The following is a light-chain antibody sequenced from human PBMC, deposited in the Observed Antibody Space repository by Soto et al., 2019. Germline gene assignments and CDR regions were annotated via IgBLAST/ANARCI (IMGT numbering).Light chain of an antibody. V-gene: IGKV3-15*01. CDR3: QQYDNWPPFT. Sequence: EIVMTQSPATLSVSPGERATLSCRASQSVNSHLAWYQQKPGQAPRLLIYGAYYRATDIPARFSGSGSGTDFTLTISSLQSEDFAVYYCQQYDNWPPFTFGPGTKVDIK. CDR1: QSVNSH. J-gene: IGKJ3*01. CDR2: GAY.